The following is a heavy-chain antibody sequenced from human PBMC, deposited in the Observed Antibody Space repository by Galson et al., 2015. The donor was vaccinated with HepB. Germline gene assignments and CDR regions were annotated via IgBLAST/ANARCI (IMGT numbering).Heavy chain of an antibody. D-gene: IGHD4-17*01. CDR2: INAGNGNT. J-gene: IGHJ4*02. Sequence: SVKVSCKASGCTFTSYAMHWVRQAPGQRLEWMGWINAGNGNTKYSQKFQGRVTITRDTSASTAYMELSSLRSEDTAVYYCARDLGGLDYGDYGGLGYWGQGTLVTVSS. CDR1: GCTFTSYA. V-gene: IGHV1-3*01. CDR3: ARDLGGLDYGDYGGLGY.